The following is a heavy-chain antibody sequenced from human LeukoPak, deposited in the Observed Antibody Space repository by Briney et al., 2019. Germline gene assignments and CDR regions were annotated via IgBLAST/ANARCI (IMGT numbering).Heavy chain of an antibody. D-gene: IGHD5-24*01. CDR2: IGIDSGNT. V-gene: IGHV3-48*01. CDR3: ARDYKYAFDN. J-gene: IGHJ4*02. Sequence: GSLGLSCGASGFTVSGYCKNWVRQAPGEGVEWISYIGIDSGNTNYADSVKGRFTISGDKAKNSLYLQMNSLRVEDTAVYYCARDYKYAFDNWGQGTLVTVSS. CDR1: GFTVSGYC.